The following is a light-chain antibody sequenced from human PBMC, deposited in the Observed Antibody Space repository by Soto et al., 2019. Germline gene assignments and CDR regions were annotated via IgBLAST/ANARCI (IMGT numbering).Light chain of an antibody. CDR3: QSYDATNQV. CDR2: EDN. Sequence: NFMLTQPHSVSESPGKTVIISCTRSSGSIASNYVQWYQQRPGSSPTTVIYEDNQRPSGVPDRFSGSIDSSSNSASLTISGLGTEGEADYFWQSYDATNQVVGGASKRTVL. V-gene: IGLV6-57*01. J-gene: IGLJ3*02. CDR1: SGSIASNY.